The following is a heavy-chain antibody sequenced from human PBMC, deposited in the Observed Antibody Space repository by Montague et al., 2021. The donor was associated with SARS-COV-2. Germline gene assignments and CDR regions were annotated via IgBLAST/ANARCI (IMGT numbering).Heavy chain of an antibody. J-gene: IGHJ5*02. CDR2: IYWDDEK. CDR1: GFSLSTSGVG. V-gene: IGHV2-5*02. D-gene: IGHD6-19*01. Sequence: PALVKPTQTLTLTCTFSGFSLSTSGVGVGWIRQPPGKALEWLALIYWDDEKRYSPSLKSRLTITKDTSKNQVVLTMTNMDPVDPATYYCAPRQHSGWWGDLFDHWGQGILVTVSS. CDR3: APRQHSGWWGDLFDH.